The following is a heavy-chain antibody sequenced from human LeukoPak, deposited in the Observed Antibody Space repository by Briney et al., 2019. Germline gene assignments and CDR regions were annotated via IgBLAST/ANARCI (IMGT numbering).Heavy chain of an antibody. CDR1: GYTFTSYY. D-gene: IGHD4-17*01. V-gene: IGHV1-46*01. CDR3: ARDIGPPYGDYNQFDY. Sequence: ASVKVSCTASGYTFTSYYMHWVRQAPGKGLEWLGIINPSGGSTSYAQKFQGRVTMTRDTSTSTVYMELSSLRSEDTAVYYCARDIGPPYGDYNQFDYWGQGTLVTVSS. CDR2: INPSGGST. J-gene: IGHJ4*02.